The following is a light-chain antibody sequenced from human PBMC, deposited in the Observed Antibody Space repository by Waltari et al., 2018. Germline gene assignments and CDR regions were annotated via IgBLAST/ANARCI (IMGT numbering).Light chain of an antibody. V-gene: IGLV2-14*03. CDR3: SSYISSDTLEL. J-gene: IGLJ2*01. CDR1: SSDVGGYNY. CDR2: DVS. Sequence: HSALTQPASVSGSPGQSITISCTGTSSDVGGYNYVPWYQQHPAKAPKLMIYDVSNRPSGVSNRFSGSKSGNTASLTISGLQAEDEADYYCSSYISSDTLELFGGGTSLTVL.